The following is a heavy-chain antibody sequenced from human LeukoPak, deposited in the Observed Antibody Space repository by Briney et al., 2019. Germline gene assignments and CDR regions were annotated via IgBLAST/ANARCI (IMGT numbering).Heavy chain of an antibody. V-gene: IGHV4-59*01. Sequence: PSETLSLTCTVSGDSISSSYWSWLRQPPGKGLEWIGCIYYTGSTNYNPSLKNRVTISLDTSRNQFSLKVTSVTAADTAVYYCARGVATTNYYYYYYMDVWGKGTTVTVSS. J-gene: IGHJ6*03. CDR3: ARGVATTNYYYYYYMDV. CDR1: GDSISSSY. CDR2: IYYTGST. D-gene: IGHD5-24*01.